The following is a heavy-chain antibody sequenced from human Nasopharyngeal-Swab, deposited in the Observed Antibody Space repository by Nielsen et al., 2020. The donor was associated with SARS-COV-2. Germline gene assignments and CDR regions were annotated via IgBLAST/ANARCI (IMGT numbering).Heavy chain of an antibody. CDR3: ARVLRFLEWPPAYYMDV. V-gene: IGHV5-10-1*01. CDR1: GYSFTSYW. D-gene: IGHD3-3*01. J-gene: IGHJ6*03. Sequence: KVSCKGSGYSFTSYWISWVRQMPGKGLEWMGRIDPSDSSTNYSPSFQGHVTISADKSISTAYLQWSSLKASDTAMYYCARVLRFLEWPPAYYMDVWGKGTTVTVSS. CDR2: IDPSDSST.